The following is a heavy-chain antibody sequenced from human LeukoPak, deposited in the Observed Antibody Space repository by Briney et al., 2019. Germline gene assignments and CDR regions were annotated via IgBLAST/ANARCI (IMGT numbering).Heavy chain of an antibody. CDR2: INPYIGGT. CDR3: ARADRLHGGAYLIAP. Sequence: ASVKVSCKTSGYSFTDYYMHWVRQAPGQGLEWMGWINPYIGGTTSAQKFQRSFTMTRDTSISTVYMQLSWLTSDDTAIYYCARADRLHGGAYLIAPWGQGTLVTVSS. CDR1: GYSFTDYY. J-gene: IGHJ5*02. V-gene: IGHV1-2*02. D-gene: IGHD3-16*01.